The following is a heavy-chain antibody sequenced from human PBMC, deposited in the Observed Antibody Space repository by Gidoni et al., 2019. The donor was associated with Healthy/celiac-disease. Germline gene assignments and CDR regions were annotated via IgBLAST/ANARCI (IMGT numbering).Heavy chain of an antibody. CDR3: ASRANWGSPVAPFDY. D-gene: IGHD7-27*01. J-gene: IGHJ4*02. V-gene: IGHV1-69*06. Sequence: QVQLVQSGAEVKKPGSSVKVSCKASGGTSSSYAISWVRQAPGQGLEWMGGIIPIFGTANYAQKFQGRVTITADKSTSTAYMELSSLRSEDTAVYYCASRANWGSPVAPFDYWGQGTLVTVSS. CDR2: IIPIFGTA. CDR1: GGTSSSYA.